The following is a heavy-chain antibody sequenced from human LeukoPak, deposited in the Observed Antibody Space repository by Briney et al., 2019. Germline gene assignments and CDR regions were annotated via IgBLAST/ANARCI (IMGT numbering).Heavy chain of an antibody. J-gene: IGHJ4*02. D-gene: IGHD6-6*01. CDR3: AKLKVYSSFDFDY. Sequence: PGGSLRLSCAASGFTFSSYAMSWVRQAPGKGLEWVSAISGNGGSTYYADSVKGRFTISRDNSKNTRYLQMNSPRAEDTAVYYCAKLKVYSSFDFDYWGQGTLVTVSS. CDR1: GFTFSSYA. V-gene: IGHV3-23*01. CDR2: ISGNGGST.